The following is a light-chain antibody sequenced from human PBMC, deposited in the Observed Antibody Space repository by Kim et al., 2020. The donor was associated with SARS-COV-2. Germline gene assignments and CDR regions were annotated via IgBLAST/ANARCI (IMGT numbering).Light chain of an antibody. V-gene: IGLV3-19*01. CDR3: NSRDSNDNVV. Sequence: SSELTQDPAVSVALGQTVRITCQGDSLRRYYATWYQQKPGQAPILVIHGKNNRPSGIPDRFSGSSSGNTASLTITGPQAGDEADYYCNSRDSNDNVVFGG. CDR2: GKN. CDR1: SLRRYY. J-gene: IGLJ2*01.